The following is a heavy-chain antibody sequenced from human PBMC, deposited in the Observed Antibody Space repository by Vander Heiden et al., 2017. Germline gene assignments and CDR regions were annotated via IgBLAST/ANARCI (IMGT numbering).Heavy chain of an antibody. CDR3: TKVIGGSLSFDAFDI. J-gene: IGHJ3*02. CDR1: GFNFDAYA. Sequence: ELQMVESGGGLVQPGRSLRLSCVASGFNFDAYAMHWGRQTPGQCLEWISRITSNSASINYADSVKGRFTISRDNAKNSLYLQMNSLRVEDTALYYCTKVIGGSLSFDAFDIWGQGTMVTVSS. CDR2: ITSNSASI. D-gene: IGHD2-15*01. V-gene: IGHV3-9*01.